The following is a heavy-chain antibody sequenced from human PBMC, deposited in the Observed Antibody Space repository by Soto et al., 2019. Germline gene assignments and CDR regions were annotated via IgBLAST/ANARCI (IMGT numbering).Heavy chain of an antibody. D-gene: IGHD1-26*01. J-gene: IGHJ6*02. CDR1: GFTFSSYA. Sequence: RRLSCAASGFTFSSYAMSWVRQVPGKGLEWVSAISGSGGSTYYADSVKGRFTISRDNSKNTLYLQMSSLRAEDTAVYYCATRGGPVGDTSYYYYGMDVWGQGTPVPV. CDR3: ATRGGPVGDTSYYYYGMDV. V-gene: IGHV3-23*01. CDR2: ISGSGGST.